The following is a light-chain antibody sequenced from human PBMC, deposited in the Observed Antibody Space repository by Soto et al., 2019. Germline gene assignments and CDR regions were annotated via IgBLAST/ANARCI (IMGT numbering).Light chain of an antibody. CDR1: SSDVGGYNY. J-gene: IGLJ1*01. V-gene: IGLV2-8*01. CDR2: EVS. CDR3: SSYAGSLYV. Sequence: QSALTQPPSASGSPGQSVTISCTGTSSDVGGYNYVSWYQHHPGKAPKLMIYEVSKRPSAVPDRFSGSKSGNTASLTVSGLQAEDEAEYYCSSYAGSLYVFGTGTKLTVL.